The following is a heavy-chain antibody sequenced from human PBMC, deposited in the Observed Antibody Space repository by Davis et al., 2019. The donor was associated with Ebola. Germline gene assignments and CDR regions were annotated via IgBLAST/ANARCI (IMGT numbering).Heavy chain of an antibody. CDR1: GGTFSSYA. CDR3: ARDGTVTPFDY. CDR2: ISAYNGNT. D-gene: IGHD4-17*01. V-gene: IGHV1-18*01. J-gene: IGHJ4*02. Sequence: ASVLVSCKASGGTFSSYAISWVRQPPGQGLEWMGWISAYNGNTNYAQKLQGRVTMTTDTSTSTAYMELRSLRSDDTAVYYCARDGTVTPFDYWGQGTLVTVSS.